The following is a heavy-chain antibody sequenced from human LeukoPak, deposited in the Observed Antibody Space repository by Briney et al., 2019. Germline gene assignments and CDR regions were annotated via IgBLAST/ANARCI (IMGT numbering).Heavy chain of an antibody. Sequence: PSETLSLTCAVYGGSFSGYYWSWIRQPPGKGLEWIGEINHSGGTNYNPSLKSRVTISVDTSKNQFSLKLSSVTAADTAVYYCARGHWYYYGSGSYYKYYFDYWGQGTLVTVSS. J-gene: IGHJ4*02. CDR1: GGSFSGYY. D-gene: IGHD3-10*01. CDR2: INHSGGT. V-gene: IGHV4-34*01. CDR3: ARGHWYYYGSGSYYKYYFDY.